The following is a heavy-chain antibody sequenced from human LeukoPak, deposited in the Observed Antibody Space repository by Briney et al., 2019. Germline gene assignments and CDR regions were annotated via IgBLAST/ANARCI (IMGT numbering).Heavy chain of an antibody. CDR3: AREAGTY. CDR1: GFTFDDYA. Sequence: PGGSLRLSCAASGFTFDDYAMHWVRQAPGKGLEWASGISWNSGSIGYADSVKGRFTISRDNAKNSLYLQMNSLRAEDTAVYYCAREAGTYWGQGTLVTVSS. CDR2: ISWNSGSI. D-gene: IGHD6-19*01. J-gene: IGHJ4*02. V-gene: IGHV3-9*01.